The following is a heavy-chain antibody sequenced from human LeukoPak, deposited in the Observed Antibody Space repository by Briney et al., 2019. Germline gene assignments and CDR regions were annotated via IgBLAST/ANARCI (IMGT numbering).Heavy chain of an antibody. CDR1: GGSISSYY. V-gene: IGHV4-59*01. Sequence: SETLSLTCTVSGGSISSYYWSWIRQPPGKGLEWIGYIYYSGSTNYNPSLKSRVTISVDTSKNQFSLKLSSVTAADTAVYYCAREDPYCSGGSCYFDYWGQGTLVTVSS. J-gene: IGHJ4*02. D-gene: IGHD2-15*01. CDR2: IYYSGST. CDR3: AREDPYCSGGSCYFDY.